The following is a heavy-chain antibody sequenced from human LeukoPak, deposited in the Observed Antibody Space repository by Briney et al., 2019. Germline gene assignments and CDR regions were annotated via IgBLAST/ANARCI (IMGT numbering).Heavy chain of an antibody. Sequence: PSETLSLTCTVSGGSISGHYWSRIRQPPGKGLEWIGHVSYSGTTKYNAPLKSRVTISVDTSKNQFSLRLNSVTAADTSVYYCARQWGANGYGYFDYWGQGTLVTVSS. D-gene: IGHD5-12*01. CDR2: VSYSGTT. CDR1: GGSISGHY. CDR3: ARQWGANGYGYFDY. V-gene: IGHV4-59*08. J-gene: IGHJ4*02.